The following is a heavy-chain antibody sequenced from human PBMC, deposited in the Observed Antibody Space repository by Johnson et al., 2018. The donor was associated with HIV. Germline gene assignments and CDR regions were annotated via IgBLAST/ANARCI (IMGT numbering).Heavy chain of an antibody. CDR3: RSQWGMITSGGGNVFDI. Sequence: QVQLVESGGGVVQPGRSLRLSCAASGFTFSSYGIHWVRQAPGKGLEWVAVISYDGSSKYYAASVKGRFIISRDNSKNTLFLQMNSLKTDDTAVYYCRSQWGMITSGGGNVFDIWGQGTMVIVSS. D-gene: IGHD3-16*01. CDR1: GFTFSSYG. V-gene: IGHV3-30*03. CDR2: ISYDGSSK. J-gene: IGHJ3*02.